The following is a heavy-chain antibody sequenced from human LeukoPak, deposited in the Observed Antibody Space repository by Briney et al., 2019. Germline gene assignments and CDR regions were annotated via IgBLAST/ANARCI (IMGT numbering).Heavy chain of an antibody. D-gene: IGHD6-13*01. CDR1: GFTFSSYW. V-gene: IGHV3-7*01. CDR2: IKQDGSEK. CDR3: ARAVGYSSSWYADYYYYGMDV. J-gene: IGHJ6*02. Sequence: PGGSLRLSCAASGFTFSSYWMSWVRQAPGKGLEWVANIKQDGSEKYYVDSVKGRFTISRDNAKNSLYLQMNSLRAEDTAVYYCARAVGYSSSWYADYYYYGMDVWGQGTTVTVSS.